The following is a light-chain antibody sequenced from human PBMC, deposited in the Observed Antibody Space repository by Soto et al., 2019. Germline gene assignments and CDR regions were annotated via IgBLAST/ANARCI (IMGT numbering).Light chain of an antibody. CDR3: QPYNNGPLT. V-gene: IGKV3-15*01. Sequence: EVVMSQSPATLSVSPGEVATLSCRASQGIGDTLAWYQHKPGQTPRLLIYDTSTRATGVPTRFSGSRSGAEFTLTINSLQSEDFAVYYCQPYNNGPLTFGGGTKVDIK. CDR2: DTS. CDR1: QGIGDT. J-gene: IGKJ4*01.